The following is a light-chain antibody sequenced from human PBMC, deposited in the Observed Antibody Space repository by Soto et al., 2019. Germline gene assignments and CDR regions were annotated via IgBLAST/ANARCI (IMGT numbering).Light chain of an antibody. CDR1: SSDVGDYNY. J-gene: IGLJ2*01. V-gene: IGLV2-14*03. CDR2: DVT. Sequence: SVLTQPASVSGSPGQSITISCTGTSSDVGDYNYVSWYQQHPGKAPRLIIYDVTDRPSGVSNRFSGSKSGNTASLTISGLQAEDEADYYCSSYTGSTTLVIFGGGTKLTVL. CDR3: SSYTGSTTLVI.